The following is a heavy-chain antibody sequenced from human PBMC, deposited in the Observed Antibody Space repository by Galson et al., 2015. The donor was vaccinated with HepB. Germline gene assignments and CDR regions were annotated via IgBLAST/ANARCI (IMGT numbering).Heavy chain of an antibody. CDR3: ARVGDWNDQGNAFDI. J-gene: IGHJ3*02. Sequence: SVKVSCKASGYTFTSYGISWVRQAPGQGLEWMGWISAYNGNTNYAQKLQSRVTMTTDTSTSTAYMELRSLRSDDTAVYYCARVGDWNDQGNAFDIWGQGTMVTVSS. D-gene: IGHD1-1*01. CDR1: GYTFTSYG. CDR2: ISAYNGNT. V-gene: IGHV1-18*04.